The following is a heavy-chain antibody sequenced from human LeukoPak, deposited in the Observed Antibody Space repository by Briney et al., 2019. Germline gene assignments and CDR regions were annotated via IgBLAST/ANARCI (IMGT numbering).Heavy chain of an antibody. D-gene: IGHD3-16*01. CDR3: ARHMKAMDL. V-gene: IGHV4-39*01. CDR2: IYYSGST. Sequence: SETLSLTCTVSGGSISSSSYYWGWNRQPPGKGLEWIGSIYYSGSTYYNPSLKSRVTISVDTSKNQFSLKLSSVTAADTAVYYCARHMKAMDLWGQGTTVTVSS. J-gene: IGHJ6*02. CDR1: GGSISSSSYY.